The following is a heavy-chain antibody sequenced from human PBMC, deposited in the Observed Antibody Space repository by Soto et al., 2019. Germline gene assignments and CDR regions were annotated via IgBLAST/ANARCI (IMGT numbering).Heavy chain of an antibody. Sequence: ASVKVSCKASGGTFSSYAISWVRQAPGQGLEWMGGIIPIFGTANYAQKFQGRVTITADESTSTAYMELSSLRSEDTAVYYCARGRDIVVVVAATRFDYWGQGTLVTVSS. CDR1: GGTFSSYA. CDR2: IIPIFGTA. D-gene: IGHD2-15*01. CDR3: ARGRDIVVVVAATRFDY. V-gene: IGHV1-69*13. J-gene: IGHJ4*02.